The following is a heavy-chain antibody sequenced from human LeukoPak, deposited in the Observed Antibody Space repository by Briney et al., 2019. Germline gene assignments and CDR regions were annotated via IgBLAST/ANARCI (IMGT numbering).Heavy chain of an antibody. CDR3: ASEGQRVPPYYDFWSGFFY. J-gene: IGHJ4*02. Sequence: GGSLRLSCAASGFSFISYAMSWVRRAPGKELEWVSAIRGGGGVPTYYADPVKGRFIISRDNSKNTLYLQMNSPRAEDTAVYYCASEGQRVPPYYDFWSGFFYWGQGALVTVSP. CDR1: GFSFISYA. V-gene: IGHV3-23*01. D-gene: IGHD3-3*01. CDR2: IRGGGGVPT.